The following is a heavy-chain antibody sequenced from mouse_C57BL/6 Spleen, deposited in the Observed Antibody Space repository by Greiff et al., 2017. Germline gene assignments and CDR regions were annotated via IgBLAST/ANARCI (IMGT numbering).Heavy chain of an antibody. CDR3: TLCGYDLAY. V-gene: IGHV14-4*01. Sequence: VQLQQSGAELVRPGASVKLSCTASGFNIKDDYMHWVKQRPEQGLEWIGWIDPENGDTEYASKFQGKATITADTSSNTAYLQLSSLTSEDTAVYYCTLCGYDLAYWGQGTLVTVSA. CDR1: GFNIKDDY. CDR2: IDPENGDT. J-gene: IGHJ3*01. D-gene: IGHD2-2*01.